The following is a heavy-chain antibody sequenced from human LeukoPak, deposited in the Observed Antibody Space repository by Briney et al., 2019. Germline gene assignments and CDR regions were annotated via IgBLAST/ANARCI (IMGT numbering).Heavy chain of an antibody. CDR3: ARESRYYDSSGYGY. D-gene: IGHD3-22*01. J-gene: IGHJ4*02. Sequence: GGSLRLSCAASGFTFSSYAMSWVRQAPGKGLVWVSRITNDGSSTTYADSVKGRFTISRDNAKNMLYLQVNSLRAEDTAVYYCARESRYYDSSGYGYWGQGTLVTVSS. CDR2: ITNDGSST. V-gene: IGHV3-74*01. CDR1: GFTFSSYA.